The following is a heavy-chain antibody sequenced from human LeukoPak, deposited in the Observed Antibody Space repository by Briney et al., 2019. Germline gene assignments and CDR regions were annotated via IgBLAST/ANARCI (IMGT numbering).Heavy chain of an antibody. CDR2: ISSNGGST. J-gene: IGHJ4*02. Sequence: PGGSLRLSCAASGFTFSSYAMHWVRQAPGKGLEYVSAISSNGGSTYYANSVKGRFTISRDNSKDTLYLQMNSLRAEDTAVYYCARDSTHRSGYYYDSSGYFLFDYWGQGTLVTVSS. D-gene: IGHD3-22*01. CDR3: ARDSTHRSGYYYDSSGYFLFDY. CDR1: GFTFSSYA. V-gene: IGHV3-64*01.